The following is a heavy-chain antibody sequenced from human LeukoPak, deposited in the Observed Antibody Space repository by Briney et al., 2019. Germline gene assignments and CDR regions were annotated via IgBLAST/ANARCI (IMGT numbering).Heavy chain of an antibody. CDR1: GYSFTSYW. CDR3: ARQSPRDSTMVYWFDP. J-gene: IGHJ5*02. CDR2: IYPGDSDT. V-gene: IGHV5-51*01. D-gene: IGHD3-10*01. Sequence: GESLKISCKGSGYSFTSYWIGWVRQMPGKGLEWIGIIYPGDSDTRYSPSFQGQVTISADKSISTAYLQWSSLKASDTAMYYCARQSPRDSTMVYWFDPWGQGTLVTVSS.